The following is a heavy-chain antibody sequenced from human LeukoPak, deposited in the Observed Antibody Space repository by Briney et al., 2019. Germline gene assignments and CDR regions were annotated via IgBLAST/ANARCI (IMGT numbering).Heavy chain of an antibody. CDR3: AKAFTYCSGGSCYFDY. D-gene: IGHD2-15*01. CDR1: GFTFSSYG. Sequence: PGGSLRLSCAASGFTFSSYGMHWVRQAPGKGLEWVAVISYDGSNKYYADSVKGRFTISRDNSKNTLYLQMNSLRAEDTAVYYCAKAFTYCSGGSCYFDYWGQGTLVTVSS. J-gene: IGHJ4*02. V-gene: IGHV3-30*18. CDR2: ISYDGSNK.